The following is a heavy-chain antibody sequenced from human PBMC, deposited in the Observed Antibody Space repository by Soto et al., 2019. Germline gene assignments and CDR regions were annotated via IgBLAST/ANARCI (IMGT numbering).Heavy chain of an antibody. CDR2: ISYSGST. V-gene: IGHV4-39*01. CDR3: ARRRASDYGGNNNPYYFDY. CDR1: GGSISNAAYS. Sequence: SETLSLTCTVSGGSISNAAYSWSWIRQPPGKGLEWIGSISYSGSTYNSPSLQSRVIISVDTSKNQFYLKVNSVTAADTAVYYCARRRASDYGGNNNPYYFDYWGQGTLVTVSS. J-gene: IGHJ4*02. D-gene: IGHD4-17*01.